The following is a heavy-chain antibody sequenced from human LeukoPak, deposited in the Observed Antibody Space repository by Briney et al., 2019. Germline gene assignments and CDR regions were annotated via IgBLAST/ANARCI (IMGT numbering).Heavy chain of an antibody. CDR3: ARDGYDDGYYYLDV. Sequence: SETLSLTCTVSGGSISSYYWNWIRQPAGKGLEWIGRTYTSGSTNYNPSLKSRVTISVDTSKNQFSLKLSSVTAADTAVYYCARDGYDDGYYYLDVWGKGTTVTISS. CDR2: TYTSGST. D-gene: IGHD5-18*01. J-gene: IGHJ6*03. CDR1: GGSISSYY. V-gene: IGHV4-4*07.